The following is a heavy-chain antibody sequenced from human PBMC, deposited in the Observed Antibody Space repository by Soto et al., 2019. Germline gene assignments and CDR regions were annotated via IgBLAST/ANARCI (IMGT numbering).Heavy chain of an antibody. V-gene: IGHV3-9*01. CDR2: ISWNSGSI. J-gene: IGHJ6*03. CDR3: AKDWNGNNCYYMDV. CDR1: GFTFDDYA. Sequence: EVQLVESGGGLVQPGRSLRLSCAASGFTFDDYAMHWVRQAPGKGLEWVSGISWNSGSIGYADSVKGRFTISRDNAKNSLYLHMNSLRAEDTALYYCAKDWNGNNCYYMDVWGKGTTVTVSS. D-gene: IGHD1-1*01.